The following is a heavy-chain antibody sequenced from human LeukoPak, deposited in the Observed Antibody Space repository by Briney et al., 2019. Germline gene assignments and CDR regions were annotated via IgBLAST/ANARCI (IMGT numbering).Heavy chain of an antibody. CDR1: GFTFSSYG. D-gene: IGHD4-17*01. J-gene: IGHJ4*02. CDR2: IRYDGSNK. CDR3: AKDSPNNYGDSYFDY. V-gene: IGHV3-30*02. Sequence: GGSLRLSCAASGFTFSSYGMHWVRQAPGKGLEWVAFIRYDGSNKYYADSVKGRFTISRDNSKNTLYLQMNSLRAEDTAVYYCAKDSPNNYGDSYFDYWGQGTLVTVSS.